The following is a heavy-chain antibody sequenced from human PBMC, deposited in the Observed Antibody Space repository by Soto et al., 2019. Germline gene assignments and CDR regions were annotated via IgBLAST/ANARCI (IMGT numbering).Heavy chain of an antibody. CDR1: GGSIGSSDYS. Sequence: QVQLQESGPGLVEPSQTLSLTCTVSGGSIGSSDYSWNWICRPPGKGLEWIGHIYSSGSTYYNPSLRSRISMSIDMSKDQFSLKLTSVTAADAAVYYCARENTIFGVVSLYFDFWGPGSLVTVSS. V-gene: IGHV4-30-4*01. D-gene: IGHD3-3*01. CDR2: IYSSGST. CDR3: ARENTIFGVVSLYFDF. J-gene: IGHJ4*02.